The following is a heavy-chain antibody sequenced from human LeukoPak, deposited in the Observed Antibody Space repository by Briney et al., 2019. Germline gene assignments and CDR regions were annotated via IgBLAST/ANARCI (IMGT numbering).Heavy chain of an antibody. CDR1: GFTFSSYA. J-gene: IGHJ4*02. CDR2: ISGSGGST. Sequence: GGSLRLSCAASGFTFSSYAMGWVRQAPGKGLEWVSTISGSGGSTYYADSEKGRFSISRDNSKNTLYLQMNSLRAEDTAVYYCAKVKDYGFSYYFDYWGQGTLVTVSS. D-gene: IGHD3-3*01. V-gene: IGHV3-23*01. CDR3: AKVKDYGFSYYFDY.